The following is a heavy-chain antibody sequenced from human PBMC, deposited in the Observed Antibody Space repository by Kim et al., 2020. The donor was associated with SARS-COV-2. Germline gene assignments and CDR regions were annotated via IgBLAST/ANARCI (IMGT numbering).Heavy chain of an antibody. J-gene: IGHJ6*02. D-gene: IGHD6-13*01. Sequence: ASVKVSCKASGYTFTDFYIHWVRQAPGQGLEWMGRLNPYSSGTDYAQKFLGRVTMTRDTSISTAYMELSRLKSDDTALYYCARVDELQQRLDMDVWGQGTTVTVAS. V-gene: IGHV1-2*06. CDR1: GYTFTDFY. CDR2: LNPYSSGT. CDR3: ARVDELQQRLDMDV.